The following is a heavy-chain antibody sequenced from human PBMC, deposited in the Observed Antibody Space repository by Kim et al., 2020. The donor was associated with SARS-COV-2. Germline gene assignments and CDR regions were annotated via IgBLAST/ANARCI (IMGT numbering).Heavy chain of an antibody. J-gene: IGHJ4*02. D-gene: IGHD5-12*01. Sequence: GGSLRLSCAASGFTLSTYWMHWVRQAPGKGLMWVSHINRDGSRADYADSVRGRFTVSRDNAKNTLYLQMDSLRAEDTAVYYCASDRGKQDDYWGQGTLVT. CDR2: INRDGSRA. CDR3: ASDRGKQDDY. V-gene: IGHV3-74*01. CDR1: GFTLSTYW.